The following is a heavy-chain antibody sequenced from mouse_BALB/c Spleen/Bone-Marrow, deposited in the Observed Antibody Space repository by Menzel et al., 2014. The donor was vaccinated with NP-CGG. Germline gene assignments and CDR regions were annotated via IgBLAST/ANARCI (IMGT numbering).Heavy chain of an antibody. CDR2: IDPANDNS. J-gene: IGHJ2*01. V-gene: IGHV14-3*02. CDR1: GFNIKDTF. D-gene: IGHD1-1*01. CDR3: TRNYVSHYFDY. Sequence: DVKLQESWAELVKPGASVKLSCAASGFNIKDTFIHWVKQRPEQGLEWIGSIDPANDNSKFDPKFQGKATLTADTSSNTAYLQLSSLTSEDTAVYFCTRNYVSHYFDYWGQGTTLTVSS.